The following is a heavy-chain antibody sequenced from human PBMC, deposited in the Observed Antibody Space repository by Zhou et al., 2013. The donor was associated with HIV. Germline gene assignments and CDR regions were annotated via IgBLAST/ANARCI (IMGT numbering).Heavy chain of an antibody. D-gene: IGHD5-18*01. CDR2: MNPNSGNT. CDR3: ARGRGYSYGLDY. V-gene: IGHV1-8*03. CDR1: GGTFSSYA. J-gene: IGHJ4*02. Sequence: QVQLVQSGSEEVKKPGSSVKVSCKASGGTFSSYAINWVRQATGQGLEWMGWMNPNSGNTGYAQKFQGRVTITRNTSISTAYMELSSLRSEDTAVYYCARGRGYSYGLDYWGQGTLVTVSS.